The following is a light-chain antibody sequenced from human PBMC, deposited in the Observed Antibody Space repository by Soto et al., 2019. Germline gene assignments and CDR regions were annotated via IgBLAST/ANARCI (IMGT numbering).Light chain of an antibody. J-gene: IGKJ3*01. V-gene: IGKV1-9*01. CDR1: QDIHVF. Sequence: DIQMSQSPSSLSASVGDRVTITCRASQDIHVFLAWYQHKPGKAPRLLIDSASTLQSGVPSRFSGSRSGTEFTLTISSLQPEDIATYYCQNFNNYPLTFGPGTKVDNK. CDR3: QNFNNYPLT. CDR2: SAS.